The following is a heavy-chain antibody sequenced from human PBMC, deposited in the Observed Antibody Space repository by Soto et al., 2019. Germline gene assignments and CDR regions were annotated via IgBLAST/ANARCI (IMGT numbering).Heavy chain of an antibody. Sequence: SGPTLGNQTQTVGLACTFSGFSLSTSGVGVGWIRQPPGKALEWLALIYWNDDKRYSPSLKSRLTITKDTSKNQVVLTMTNMDPVDTATYYCARGPDIAAAGTFDYWGQGTLVTVSS. J-gene: IGHJ4*02. V-gene: IGHV2-5*01. CDR2: IYWNDDK. D-gene: IGHD6-13*01. CDR3: ARGPDIAAAGTFDY. CDR1: GFSLSTSGVG.